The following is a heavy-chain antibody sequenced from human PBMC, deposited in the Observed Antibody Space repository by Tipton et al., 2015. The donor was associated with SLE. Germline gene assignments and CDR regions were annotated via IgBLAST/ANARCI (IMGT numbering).Heavy chain of an antibody. CDR1: GGSISNHY. D-gene: IGHD5-24*01. CDR2: VYYTGTT. J-gene: IGHJ3*02. Sequence: GLVKPSETLSLTCSVSGGSISNHYWSWIRQPPGKGLEWIGYVYYTGTTNYKPSLKSRLAMSVDTSKNQVSLRLSSVTAADTAVYYCARDQCNYGYKRDAFDIWGQGILVTVPS. CDR3: ARDQCNYGYKRDAFDI. V-gene: IGHV4-59*11.